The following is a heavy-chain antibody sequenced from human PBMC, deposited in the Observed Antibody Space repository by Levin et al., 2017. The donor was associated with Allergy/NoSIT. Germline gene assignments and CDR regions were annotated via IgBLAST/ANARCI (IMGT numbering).Heavy chain of an antibody. V-gene: IGHV3-30*04. CDR3: ASDPSIAGRWEGYYYYGMDV. J-gene: IGHJ6*02. Sequence: GESLKISCAASGFTFSTYAMHWVRQAPGKGLEWVAVISYDGTNKYYADSVKGRFTISRDNTKNTLYLQINSLRGEDTAFYYCASDPSIAGRWEGYYYYGMDVWGQGTTVTVSS. CDR2: ISYDGTNK. D-gene: IGHD1-26*01. CDR1: GFTFSTYA.